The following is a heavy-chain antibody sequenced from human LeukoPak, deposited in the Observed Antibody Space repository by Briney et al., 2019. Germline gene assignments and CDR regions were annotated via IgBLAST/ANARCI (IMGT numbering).Heavy chain of an antibody. D-gene: IGHD5-12*01. CDR3: ARQVPRLVGYGYMDV. CDR2: IYYSGST. CDR1: GGSISSSSYY. Sequence: PSETLSLTCTVSGGSISSSSYYWGWIRQPPGKGLERIGSIYYSGSTYYNPSLKSRVTISVDTSKNQFSLKLSSVTAADTAVYYCARQVPRLVGYGYMDVWGKETTVTISS. V-gene: IGHV4-39*01. J-gene: IGHJ6*03.